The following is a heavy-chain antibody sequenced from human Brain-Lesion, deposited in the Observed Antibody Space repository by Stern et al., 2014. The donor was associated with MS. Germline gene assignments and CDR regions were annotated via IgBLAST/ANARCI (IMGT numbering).Heavy chain of an antibody. CDR1: GDSINSGGHY. V-gene: IGHV4-31*03. J-gene: IGHJ5*02. Sequence: QVQLQESGPGLVKPSQTLSLTCTVSGDSINSGGHYWSWLRQRPGKGLEWIGLIYNSGATFYSQSLQGRVTISLDTPQNQFSLILISVTAADTAIYYCASRWSGTYYGQNWFDPWGQGILVTVSS. CDR2: IYNSGAT. CDR3: ASRWSGTYYGQNWFDP. D-gene: IGHD1-26*01.